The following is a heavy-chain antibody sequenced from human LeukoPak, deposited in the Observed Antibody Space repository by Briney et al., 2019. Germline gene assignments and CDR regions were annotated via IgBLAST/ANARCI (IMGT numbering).Heavy chain of an antibody. Sequence: SQTLSLTCAISGDSVSSNSAAWTWIRQSPSRGLEWLGRTYYRSKWYNDYAVSVKSRITINPDTSKNQFSLQLNSVTPEDTAVYYCARLPYDSSGYYQLVYYGMDVWGQGTTVTVSS. D-gene: IGHD3-22*01. V-gene: IGHV6-1*01. CDR3: ARLPYDSSGYYQLVYYGMDV. CDR1: GDSVSSNSAA. J-gene: IGHJ6*02. CDR2: TYYRSKWYN.